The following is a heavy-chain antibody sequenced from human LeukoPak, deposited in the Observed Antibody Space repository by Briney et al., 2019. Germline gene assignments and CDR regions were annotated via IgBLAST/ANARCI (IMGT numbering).Heavy chain of an antibody. V-gene: IGHV3-49*04. CDR3: TRVARFAFDY. Sequence: GGSLRLSCTASGFTFGDYAMSWVRQAPGKGLEWVGFIRSKAYGGTTEYAASVKGRFTIPRDDSKSIAYLQMNSLKTEDTAVYYCTRVARFAFDYWGRGTLVTVSS. CDR2: IRSKAYGGTT. J-gene: IGHJ4*02. D-gene: IGHD5-12*01. CDR1: GFTFGDYA.